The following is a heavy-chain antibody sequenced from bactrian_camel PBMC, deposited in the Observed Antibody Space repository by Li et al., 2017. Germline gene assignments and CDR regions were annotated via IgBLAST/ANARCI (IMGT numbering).Heavy chain of an antibody. D-gene: IGHD4*01. V-gene: IGHV3S61*01. CDR2: ITIAGGST. Sequence: HVQLVESGGGSVEPGMSLKLTCTGSGLIYDNYWRGWFRQAPGKEREGVAVITIAGGSTYYAGSVKGRFTISHDNAKNTLYLQMNSLKPEDTAVYFCVRGTARTRGPVTSQGTQVTVS. J-gene: IGHJ4*01. CDR1: GLIYDNYW.